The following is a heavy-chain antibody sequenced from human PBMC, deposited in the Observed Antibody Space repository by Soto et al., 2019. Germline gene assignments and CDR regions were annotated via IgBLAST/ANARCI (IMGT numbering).Heavy chain of an antibody. CDR3: AREAATRYCFDF. CDR1: GYTFTSYY. D-gene: IGHD1-26*01. Sequence: ASVKVSCKASGYTFTSYYMHWVLQAPGQGLEWVGVINPSGGSTSYAHKFQGRVTMTRDTSTSTVYMELSSLRSEDTAVYYCAREAATRYCFDFWGQGTLVTVSS. J-gene: IGHJ4*02. CDR2: INPSGGST. V-gene: IGHV1-46*01.